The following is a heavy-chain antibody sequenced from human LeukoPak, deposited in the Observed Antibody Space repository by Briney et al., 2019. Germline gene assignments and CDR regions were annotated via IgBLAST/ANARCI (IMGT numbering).Heavy chain of an antibody. Sequence: GGSLRLSCAASGFTFSSYSMNWVRQAPGKGLEWVSSISSSSSYIYYADSVKGRFTISRDNAKNSLYLQMNSLRAEDTAVYYCARELGGSGSYIYYYYYMDVWGKGTTVTVSS. D-gene: IGHD3-10*01. V-gene: IGHV3-21*01. CDR2: ISSSSSYI. CDR1: GFTFSSYS. J-gene: IGHJ6*03. CDR3: ARELGGSGSYIYYYYYMDV.